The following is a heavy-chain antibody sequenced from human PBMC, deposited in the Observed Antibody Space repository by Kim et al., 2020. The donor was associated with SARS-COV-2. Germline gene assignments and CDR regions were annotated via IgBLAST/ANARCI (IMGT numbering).Heavy chain of an antibody. J-gene: IGHJ4*02. V-gene: IGHV3-33*01. CDR3: ARDRGGILWFGELLDY. CDR2: IWYDGSNK. CDR1: GFTFSSYG. D-gene: IGHD3-10*01. Sequence: GGSLRLSCAASGFTFSSYGMHWVRQAPGKGLEWVAVIWYDGSNKYYADSVKGRFTISRDNSKNTLYLQMNSLRAEDTAVYYCARDRGGILWFGELLDYWGQGTLVTVSS.